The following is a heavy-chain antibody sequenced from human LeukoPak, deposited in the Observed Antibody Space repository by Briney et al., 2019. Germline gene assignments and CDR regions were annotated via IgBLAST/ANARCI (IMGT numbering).Heavy chain of an antibody. V-gene: IGHV3-64*01. CDR2: ISSNGGST. Sequence: GGSLRLSCAASGFTFSSYAMHWVRQAPGKGLEYVSAISSNGGSTCYANSVKGRFTISRDNSKNTLYLQMGSLRAEDMAVYYCARGSLDYVWGSYRHWGQGTLVTVSS. CDR1: GFTFSSYA. J-gene: IGHJ4*02. CDR3: ARGSLDYVWGSYRH. D-gene: IGHD3-16*02.